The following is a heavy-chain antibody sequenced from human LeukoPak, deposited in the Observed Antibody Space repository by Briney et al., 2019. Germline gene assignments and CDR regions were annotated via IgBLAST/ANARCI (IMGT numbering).Heavy chain of an antibody. CDR3: TRQWHTPSDY. D-gene: IGHD6-19*01. J-gene: IGHJ4*02. V-gene: IGHV3-23*01. CDR2: ISGSGDNT. Sequence: GGSLRLSCAASGFTFSTYVMSWVRQAPGKGLEWVSGISGSGDNTYYADSVKGRFTISRDNSKNTLYLQMNSLRAEDTAVYYCTRQWHTPSDYWGQGTLVTVSS. CDR1: GFTFSTYV.